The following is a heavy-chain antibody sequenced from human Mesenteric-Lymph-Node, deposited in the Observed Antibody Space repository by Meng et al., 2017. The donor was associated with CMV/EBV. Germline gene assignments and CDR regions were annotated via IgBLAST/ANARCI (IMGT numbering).Heavy chain of an antibody. CDR1: GCPLSRGTYY. Sequence: VFGCPLSRGTYYWSWLRQPPGRGLEWIGYIYYTGSPNYNPSLRSRVTISVDTSKNQFSLKLSSVTAADTAVYYCARGTNYYGSGDYWGQGALVTVSS. CDR3: ARGTNYYGSGDY. J-gene: IGHJ4*02. V-gene: IGHV4-61*01. D-gene: IGHD3-10*01. CDR2: IYYTGSP.